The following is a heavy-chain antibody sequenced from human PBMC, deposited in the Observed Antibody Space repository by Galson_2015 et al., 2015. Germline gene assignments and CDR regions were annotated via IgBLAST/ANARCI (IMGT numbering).Heavy chain of an antibody. Sequence: SLRLSCAASGFTFSSYGMHWVRQAPGKGLEWVAVIWYDGRNKYYADSVKGRFTISRDNSKNTLYLQMNSLRAEDTAVYYCAKSSLYGWYFDLWGRGTLVTVSS. CDR2: IWYDGRNK. J-gene: IGHJ2*01. CDR1: GFTFSSYG. CDR3: AKSSLYGWYFDL. V-gene: IGHV3-33*06. D-gene: IGHD4-17*01.